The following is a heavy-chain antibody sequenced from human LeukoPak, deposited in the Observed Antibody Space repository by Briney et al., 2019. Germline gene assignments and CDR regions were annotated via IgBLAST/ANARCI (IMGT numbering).Heavy chain of an antibody. V-gene: IGHV4-4*07. Sequence: SETLSLTCTVSGGSISSYYWSWIRQPAGKGLEWIGRIYTSGSTNYNPSLKSRVTMSVDTSKNQFSLKLSSVTAADTAVYYCARGTKGSSWYDHYYYYMDVWGKGTTVTVSS. CDR2: IYTSGST. D-gene: IGHD6-13*01. CDR3: ARGTKGSSWYDHYYYYMDV. CDR1: GGSISSYY. J-gene: IGHJ6*03.